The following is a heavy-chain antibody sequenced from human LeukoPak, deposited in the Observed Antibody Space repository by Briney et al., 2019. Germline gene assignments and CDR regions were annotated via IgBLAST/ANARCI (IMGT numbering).Heavy chain of an antibody. CDR3: ARQSPVVVPAAMPLPYEAFDI. Sequence: SETLSLTCAVYGGSFSGYYWSWIGQPPGKGLEWIGEINHSGSTNYNPSLKSRVTISVDTSKNQFSLKLSSVTAADTAVYYCARQSPVVVPAAMPLPYEAFDIWGQGTMVTVSS. J-gene: IGHJ3*02. CDR2: INHSGST. V-gene: IGHV4-34*01. CDR1: GGSFSGYY. D-gene: IGHD2-2*01.